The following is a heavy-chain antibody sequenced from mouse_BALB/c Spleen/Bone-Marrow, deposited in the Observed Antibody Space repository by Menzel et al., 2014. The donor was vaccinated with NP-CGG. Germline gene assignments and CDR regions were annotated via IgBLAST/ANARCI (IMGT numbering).Heavy chain of an antibody. V-gene: IGHV5-9-1*01. CDR3: ARHGITRLLDY. CDR2: ISSGGSYT. CDR1: GFTFSSYA. J-gene: IGHJ2*01. Sequence: EVMLVESGGGLVKPGGSLKLSCAASGFTFSSYAMSWVRQTPEKGLEWVATISSGGSYTYYPDSVKGRFTISRDNAKNTLYLKMSSLRSEDTAMYYCARHGITRLLDYWGQGTTLTVSS. D-gene: IGHD2-4*01.